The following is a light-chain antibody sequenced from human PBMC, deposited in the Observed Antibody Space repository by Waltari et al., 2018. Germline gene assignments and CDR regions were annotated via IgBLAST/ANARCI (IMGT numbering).Light chain of an antibody. CDR1: QTVSSSY. J-gene: IGKJ1*01. Sequence: EMVLTQSPGTLSLSPGERATLSCRASQTVSSSYIAWYQQKPGQPPRLLIYGGSSRATGIPDRFSGSGSGTDFTLTINRLDPEDFAMYYCQQYGYTPWTFGQGTKVEIK. V-gene: IGKV3-20*01. CDR2: GGS. CDR3: QQYGYTPWT.